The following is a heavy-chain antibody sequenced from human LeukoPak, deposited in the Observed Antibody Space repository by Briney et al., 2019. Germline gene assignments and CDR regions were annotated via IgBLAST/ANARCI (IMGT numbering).Heavy chain of an antibody. V-gene: IGHV5-51*01. D-gene: IGHD1-26*01. J-gene: IGHJ3*02. CDR3: ARLSGSYYSAFDI. CDR1: GYSFSNYW. Sequence: GESLKISCKGSGYSFSNYWIGWVRQMPGKGLEWMGIIYPGDSDTRYDPSFKGQVTISADKSINTAYLQWSSLKASDTAMYYCARLSGSYYSAFDIWGQGTMVTVSS. CDR2: IYPGDSDT.